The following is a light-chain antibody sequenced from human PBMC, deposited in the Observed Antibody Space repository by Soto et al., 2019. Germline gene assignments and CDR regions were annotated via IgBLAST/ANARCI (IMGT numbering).Light chain of an antibody. CDR2: EGS. J-gene: IGLJ1*01. CDR3: CSYSGSSTTYV. Sequence: QSALTQPASVSGSPGQSITISCTGTSSDVGSYNLVSWYQQHPGKAPKLMIYEGSKRPSGVSNRFSGSKSGNTASLTISGLQAEDEAAYYRCSYSGSSTTYVFGTGTKVTVL. V-gene: IGLV2-23*01. CDR1: SSDVGSYNL.